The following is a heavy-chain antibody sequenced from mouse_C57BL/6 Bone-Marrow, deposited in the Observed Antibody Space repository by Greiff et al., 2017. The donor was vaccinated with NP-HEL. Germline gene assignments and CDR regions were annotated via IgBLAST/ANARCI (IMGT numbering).Heavy chain of an antibody. Sequence: QVQLQQSGPELVKPGASVKLSCKASGYTFTSYDINWVKQRPGQGLEWIGWIYPRDGSTKYNEKFKGKATLTVDTSSSTAYMELHSLTSEDSAVYFCARRRGSADTTVVAPLDYWGQGTTLTVSS. CDR1: GYTFTSYD. CDR2: IYPRDGST. CDR3: ARRRGSADTTVVAPLDY. V-gene: IGHV1-85*01. D-gene: IGHD1-1*01. J-gene: IGHJ2*01.